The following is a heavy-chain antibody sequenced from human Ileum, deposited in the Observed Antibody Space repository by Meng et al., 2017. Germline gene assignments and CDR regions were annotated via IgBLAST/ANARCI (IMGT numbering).Heavy chain of an antibody. CDR1: GFTLTTSI. J-gene: IGHJ4*02. V-gene: IGHV3-30*07. CDR2: ISHDEGDR. Sequence: QVQLVGSGGGVVQPERSLRLSCAVSGFTLTTSIMHWVRQTPGKGLEWLALISHDEGDRQFADSVRGRFTISRDTSKNTMYLQMNSLKTEDTAVYYCTTFYAGYWGQGTLVTVSS. CDR3: TTFYAGY. D-gene: IGHD3-3*02.